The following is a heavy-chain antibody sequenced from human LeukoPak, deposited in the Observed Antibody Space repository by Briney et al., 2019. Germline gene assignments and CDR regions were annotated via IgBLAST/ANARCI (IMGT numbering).Heavy chain of an antibody. V-gene: IGHV3-15*01. D-gene: IGHD1-26*01. Sequence: GGSLRLSCAASGFTFSNAWMSWVRQAPGKGLEWVGRIKSKTDGGTTDYAAPVKGRFTISRDDSKNTLYLQMNSLKTEDTAVYYCTTPDAFRSGSHFFDYWGQGTLVTVSS. J-gene: IGHJ4*02. CDR1: GFTFSNAW. CDR2: IKSKTDGGTT. CDR3: TTPDAFRSGSHFFDY.